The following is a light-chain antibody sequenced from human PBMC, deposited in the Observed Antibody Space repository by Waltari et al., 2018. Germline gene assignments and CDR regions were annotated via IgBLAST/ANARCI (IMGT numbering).Light chain of an antibody. J-gene: IGLJ2*01. Sequence: QSALAQPPSASGSPGQSVTISCTGTSSDVGGYNYGSWYQQHPGKAPKLMIYEVSKRPSGVPDRFSGSKSGNTASLTVAGLQAEDEAAYYCSSYAGSNFVVFGGGTKVTVL. CDR2: EVS. V-gene: IGLV2-8*01. CDR3: SSYAGSNFVV. CDR1: SSDVGGYNY.